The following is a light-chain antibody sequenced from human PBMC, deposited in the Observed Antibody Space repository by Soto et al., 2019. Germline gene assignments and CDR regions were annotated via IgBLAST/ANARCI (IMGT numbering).Light chain of an antibody. Sequence: DIQMTQSPSSLSASVGDRVTITCRASQSSSTYLNWYQQKPGKAPKLLIYAASSLQSGVPSRVSGSGSGTYFTLTISSLQPEDFATYYCPHTYCTPRTFGHGTKVDVK. J-gene: IGKJ1*01. CDR1: QSSSTY. CDR2: AAS. CDR3: PHTYCTPRT. V-gene: IGKV1-39*01.